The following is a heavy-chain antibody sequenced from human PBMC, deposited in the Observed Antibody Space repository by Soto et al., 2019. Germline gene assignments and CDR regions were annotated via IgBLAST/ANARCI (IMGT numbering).Heavy chain of an antibody. V-gene: IGHV1-69*02. Sequence: QVQLVQSGAEVKKPGSSVKVSCKASGGTFSSYTISWVRQAPGQGLEWMGRIIPILGIANYAQKFQGRVTITADKSTSTAYMELSSLRSEDTDVYYCASFCSGGRCYPEFDYWGKGTLVTVSS. CDR3: ASFCSGGRCYPEFDY. CDR1: GGTFSSYT. CDR2: IIPILGIA. D-gene: IGHD2-15*01. J-gene: IGHJ4*02.